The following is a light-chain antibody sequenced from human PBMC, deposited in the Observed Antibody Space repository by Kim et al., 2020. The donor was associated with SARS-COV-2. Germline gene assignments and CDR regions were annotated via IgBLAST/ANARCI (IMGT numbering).Light chain of an antibody. CDR1: QSGGSGC. CDR3: QQYWSLIYT. Sequence: SAPVDGATGSCGTSQSGGSGCFAWYQEKPGQAPSLPIYGPSCSATGIPDRFSGRWSGTDFTLTISSLDPEELSVYYCQQYWSLIYTFGQGTKLEIK. J-gene: IGKJ2*01. V-gene: IGKV3-20*01. CDR2: GPS.